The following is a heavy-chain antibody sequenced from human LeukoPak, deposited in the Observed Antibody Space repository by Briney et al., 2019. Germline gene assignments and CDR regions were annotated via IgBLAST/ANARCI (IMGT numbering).Heavy chain of an antibody. J-gene: IGHJ4*02. D-gene: IGHD6-13*01. V-gene: IGHV3-23*01. CDR3: AKETTGYSYVPLGY. CDR1: GFTFSSCA. Sequence: GGSLRLSCAASGFTFSSCAMSWVRQAPGKGLEWVSAISGSGGSTYYADSVKGRFTISRDNSKNMLYLQMNSLRAEDTAVYYCAKETTGYSYVPLGYWGQGTLVTVSS. CDR2: ISGSGGST.